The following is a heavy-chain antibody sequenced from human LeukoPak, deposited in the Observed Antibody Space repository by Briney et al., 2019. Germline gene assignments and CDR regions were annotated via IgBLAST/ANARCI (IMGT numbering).Heavy chain of an antibody. CDR3: ARPSIAAADTVWFDP. J-gene: IGHJ5*02. Sequence: PSETLSLTCTVSGGSISSYYWSWLRQPAGKGLEWIGRIYTSGSTNYNPSLKSRVTISVDKSKNQFSLKLSSVTAADTAVYYCARPSIAAADTVWFDPGGKETLVPVSS. V-gene: IGHV4-4*07. D-gene: IGHD6-13*01. CDR2: IYTSGST. CDR1: GGSISSYY.